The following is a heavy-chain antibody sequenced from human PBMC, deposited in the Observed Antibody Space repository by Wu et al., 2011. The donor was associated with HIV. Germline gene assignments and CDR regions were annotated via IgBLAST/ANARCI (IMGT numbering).Heavy chain of an antibody. Sequence: QVQLVQSGAEVKKPGASVKVSCKASGYIFIGHYIHWVRQTPGQGLEWMGWINSNSGGTRYAQKFQGRVTMTRDTSFNTDYMELSRLRSDDSAVYYCARDQGSSTFDYWAEGTRGHRLL. J-gene: IGHJ4*02. D-gene: IGHD2-2*01. CDR1: GYIFIGHY. CDR2: INSNSGGT. V-gene: IGHV1-2*02. CDR3: ARDQGSSTFDY.